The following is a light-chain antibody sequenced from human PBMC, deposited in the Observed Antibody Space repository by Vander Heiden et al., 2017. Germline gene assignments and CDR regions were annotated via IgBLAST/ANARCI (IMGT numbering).Light chain of an antibody. CDR1: ALPKQY. CDR2: KDS. CDR3: QSADSSGTYPVV. Sequence: SYELPQPPSVSVSPGQTARSTCSGDALPKQYAYWYQQKPGQAPVLVIYKDSERPSGIPERFSGSSSGTTVTLTISGVQAEDEADYYCQSADSSGTYPVVFGGGTKLTVL. J-gene: IGLJ2*01. V-gene: IGLV3-25*03.